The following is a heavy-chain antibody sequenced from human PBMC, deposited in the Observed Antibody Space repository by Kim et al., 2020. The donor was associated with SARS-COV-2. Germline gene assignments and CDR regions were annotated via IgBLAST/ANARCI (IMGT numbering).Heavy chain of an antibody. CDR1: GFSLSTSGMC. J-gene: IGHJ4*02. V-gene: IGHV2-70*01. Sequence: SGPTLVNTQTLTLTCTFSGFSLSTSGMCVSWIRQPPGKALEWLALIDWDDDKYYSTSLKTRLTISKDTSKNQVVLTMTNMDPVDTATYYCARIAVAGTHDYWGQGTLVTVSS. CDR2: IDWDDDK. D-gene: IGHD6-19*01. CDR3: ARIAVAGTHDY.